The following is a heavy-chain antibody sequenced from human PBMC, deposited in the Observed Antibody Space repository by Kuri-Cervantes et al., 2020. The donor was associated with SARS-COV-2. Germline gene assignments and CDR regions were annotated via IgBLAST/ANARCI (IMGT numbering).Heavy chain of an antibody. Sequence: GESLKISCAASGFTFSSYAMHWVRQAPGKGLEWVAVISYDGSNKYYADSVKGRFTISRDNSKNTLYLQMNSLRAEDTAVYYCARQTRITMIVVVIGPGAFDIWGQGTMVTVSS. CDR3: ARQTRITMIVVVIGPGAFDI. J-gene: IGHJ3*02. V-gene: IGHV3-30*04. CDR2: ISYDGSNK. CDR1: GFTFSSYA. D-gene: IGHD3-22*01.